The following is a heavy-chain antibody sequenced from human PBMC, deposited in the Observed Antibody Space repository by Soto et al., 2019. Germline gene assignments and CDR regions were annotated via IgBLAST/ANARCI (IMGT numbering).Heavy chain of an antibody. CDR1: GDSISSRSHY. D-gene: IGHD3-10*01. CDR3: AREGRHSGGMRESWFDP. V-gene: IGHV4-31*11. Sequence: PSETLSLTCAVSGDSISSRSHYWNWIRRVPGKGLEFIGYIFYTGATYYNPSLRGGISMSVDTSKNQFSLTLRSVTAADTAIYYCAREGRHSGGMRESWFDPWGQGTQVTVSS. CDR2: IFYTGAT. J-gene: IGHJ5*02.